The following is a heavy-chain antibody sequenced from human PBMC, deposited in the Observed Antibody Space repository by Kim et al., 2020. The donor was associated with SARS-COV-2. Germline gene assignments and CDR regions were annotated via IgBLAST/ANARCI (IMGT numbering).Heavy chain of an antibody. J-gene: IGHJ2*01. CDR1: GGSVSGYY. CDR3: ARHRDYNSFGTWYFYL. D-gene: IGHD4-17*01. Sequence: SETLSLTCTVSGGSVSGYYWSWIRQSPGKGLEWLGYMYYIGTTNYNPSLKSRVTISLDTAKSQSSLTLSSVTAADTAVSYCARHRDYNSFGTWYFYLSG. CDR2: MYYIGTT. V-gene: IGHV4-59*08.